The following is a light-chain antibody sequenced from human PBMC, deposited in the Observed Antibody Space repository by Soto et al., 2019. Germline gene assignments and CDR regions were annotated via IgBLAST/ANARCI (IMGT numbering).Light chain of an antibody. CDR1: QSVSSD. CDR2: HTS. Sequence: EIVMTQSPATLSVSPGERATLSCRASQSVSSDLAWYQQKPGQAPRLLIYHTSTRATGVPARFIGSASGTEFTLTITSLQSEDSAVYYCQHYNNWPLTFGGGTKVDI. J-gene: IGKJ4*01. CDR3: QHYNNWPLT. V-gene: IGKV3-15*01.